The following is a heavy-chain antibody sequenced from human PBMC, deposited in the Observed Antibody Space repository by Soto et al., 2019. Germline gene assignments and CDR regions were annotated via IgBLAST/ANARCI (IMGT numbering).Heavy chain of an antibody. V-gene: IGHV4-39*01. Sequence: SETLSLTCAVYGGSFSNYFWGWVRQPPGKGLEWIGTIYFTGNTYYTPSLKSRLTMSIDTSKNEFSLRLNSVTAADTAVYYCAGQTFTIAAASYGRSNWFDPWGPGTLVTVSS. CDR3: AGQTFTIAAASYGRSNWFDP. CDR1: GGSFSNYF. CDR2: IYFTGNT. D-gene: IGHD6-25*01. J-gene: IGHJ5*02.